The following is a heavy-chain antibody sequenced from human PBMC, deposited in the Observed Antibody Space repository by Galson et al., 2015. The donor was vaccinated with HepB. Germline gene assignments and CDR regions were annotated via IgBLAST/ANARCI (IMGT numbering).Heavy chain of an antibody. Sequence: SLRLSCAASGFILSTYGFHWVRQAPGKGLEWVAVIWYDGSKKYCEDFVKGRFTISRDDSKNTVYLQINSLRAEDTAVYYCARDHTRYSYGSGSYPIIYGLDVWAQGTTVTVSS. CDR3: ARDHTRYSYGSGSYPIIYGLDV. CDR1: GFILSTYG. CDR2: IWYDGSKK. J-gene: IGHJ6*02. V-gene: IGHV3-33*01. D-gene: IGHD3-10*01.